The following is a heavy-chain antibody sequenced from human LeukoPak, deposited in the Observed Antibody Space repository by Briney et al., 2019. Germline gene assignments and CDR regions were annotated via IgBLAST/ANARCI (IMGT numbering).Heavy chain of an antibody. CDR2: LYYSGST. V-gene: IGHV4-59*01. CDR1: GGSISSYY. Sequence: SETLSLTCTVSGGSISSYYWSWIRQPPGKGLEWIGYLYYSGSTNYHPSLKSRVTILVDPSKNQFSLILNSVTAADTAVYYCARVDYYDSSVFDYWGQGTLVTVSS. D-gene: IGHD3-22*01. CDR3: ARVDYYDSSVFDY. J-gene: IGHJ4*02.